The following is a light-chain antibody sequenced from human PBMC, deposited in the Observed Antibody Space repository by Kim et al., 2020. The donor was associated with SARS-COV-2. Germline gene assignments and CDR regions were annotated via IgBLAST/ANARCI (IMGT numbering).Light chain of an antibody. Sequence: CTLGSGYHNYKLDWYQQRPGKGPRFVMRVGTGGIVGSKGDGIPDRFSVLGSGLNRYLTIKNIQEEDESDYHCGADHGSGSNFVYVFGTGTKVTVL. CDR2: VGTGGIVG. CDR3: GADHGSGSNFVYV. CDR1: SGYHNYK. J-gene: IGLJ1*01. V-gene: IGLV9-49*01.